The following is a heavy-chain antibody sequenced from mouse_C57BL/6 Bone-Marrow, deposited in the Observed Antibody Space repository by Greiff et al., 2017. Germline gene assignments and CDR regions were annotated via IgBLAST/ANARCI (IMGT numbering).Heavy chain of an antibody. CDR2: IYPGSGST. J-gene: IGHJ2*01. V-gene: IGHV1-55*01. Sequence: QVQLQQPGAELVKPGASVKMSCKASGYTFTSYWITWVKQRPGQGLEWIGDIYPGSGSTNYNEKFKSKATLTVDTSSSPAYMQLSSLTSEDSAVYYCARSNGYYYGSRGYWGQGTTLTVSS. CDR1: GYTFTSYW. D-gene: IGHD1-1*01. CDR3: ARSNGYYYGSRGY.